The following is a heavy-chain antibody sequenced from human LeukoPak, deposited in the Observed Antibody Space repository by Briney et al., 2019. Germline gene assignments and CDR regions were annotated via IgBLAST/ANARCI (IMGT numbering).Heavy chain of an antibody. CDR1: GGSFSGYY. J-gene: IGHJ6*02. Sequence: PSETLSLTCAVYGGSFSGYYWSWIRQPPGKGLEWIGEINHSGSTNYNPSLKSRVTISVDTSKNQFSLKLSSVTAADTAVYYCARLPYYYGSGYSYGMDVWGQGTTVTVSS. CDR2: INHSGST. CDR3: ARLPYYYGSGYSYGMDV. V-gene: IGHV4-34*01. D-gene: IGHD3-10*01.